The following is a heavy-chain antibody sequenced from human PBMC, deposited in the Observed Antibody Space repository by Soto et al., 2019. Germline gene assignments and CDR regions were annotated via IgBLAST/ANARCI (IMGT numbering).Heavy chain of an antibody. V-gene: IGHV3-23*01. Sequence: GGSLRLSCAASGFTFSRYAMSWVRQAPGKGLEWVSAISGSSGTTYYPDSVQGRFTISRDNSKNTLYLQWSSLKASDTAMYYCARLDSSGWDWGQGTLVTVSS. CDR3: ARLDSSGWD. J-gene: IGHJ4*02. D-gene: IGHD6-19*01. CDR2: ISGSSGTT. CDR1: GFTFSRYA.